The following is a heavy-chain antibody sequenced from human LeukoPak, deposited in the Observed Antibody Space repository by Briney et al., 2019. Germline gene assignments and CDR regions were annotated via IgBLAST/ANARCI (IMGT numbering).Heavy chain of an antibody. CDR1: GFIVSSSY. J-gene: IGHJ4*02. V-gene: IGHV3-53*01. CDR2: IHSGGNT. D-gene: IGHD2-15*01. Sequence: AGGSLRLSCAASGFIVSSSYMSWVRQAPGKGPEWVSVIHSGGNTYYADSVKGRFTISRDNSKNTLYLQMNSLRAEDTAVYYCARDLNSGGSFWGQGTLVTVSS. CDR3: ARDLNSGGSF.